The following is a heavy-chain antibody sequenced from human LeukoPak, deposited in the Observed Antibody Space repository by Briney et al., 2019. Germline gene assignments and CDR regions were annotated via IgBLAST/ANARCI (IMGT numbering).Heavy chain of an antibody. V-gene: IGHV4-59*12. Sequence: SETLSLTCTVSGGSISSYYWSWIRQPPGKGLEWIGYIYYSGSTNYNPSLKSRVTISLDTSRNQFSLKLNSVTAADTAVYYCAREYSSLADYWGQGTLVTVSS. CDR3: AREYSSLADY. J-gene: IGHJ4*02. CDR2: IYYSGST. D-gene: IGHD5-18*01. CDR1: GGSISSYY.